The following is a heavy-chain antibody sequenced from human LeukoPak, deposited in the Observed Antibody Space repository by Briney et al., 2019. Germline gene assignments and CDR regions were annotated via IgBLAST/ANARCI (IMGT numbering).Heavy chain of an antibody. CDR2: ISGSGGRT. V-gene: IGHV3-23*01. CDR3: AKDGAYARGEYYFDY. CDR1: GFTFSSYA. Sequence: CGSLTLSCAASGFTFSSYAMSWLRQAPGKGLEWVSAISGSGGRTYYADSVKGRFTISRDNSKNTLYLQMNSLRAEDTAVYYCAKDGAYARGEYYFDYWGQGTLVTVSS. D-gene: IGHD2-2*01. J-gene: IGHJ4*02.